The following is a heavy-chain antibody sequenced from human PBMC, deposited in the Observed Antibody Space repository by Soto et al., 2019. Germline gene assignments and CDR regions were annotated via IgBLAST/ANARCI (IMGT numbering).Heavy chain of an antibody. D-gene: IGHD3-3*01. V-gene: IGHV1-69*13. Sequence: GASVKVSCKASGGTFSSYAISWVRQAPGQGLEWMGGIIPIFGTANYAQKFQGRVTITADESTSTAYMELSSLRSEDTAVYYCARGGHGFWSGETYYYAMDVWGQGTTVTVSS. J-gene: IGHJ6*02. CDR1: GGTFSSYA. CDR2: IIPIFGTA. CDR3: ARGGHGFWSGETYYYAMDV.